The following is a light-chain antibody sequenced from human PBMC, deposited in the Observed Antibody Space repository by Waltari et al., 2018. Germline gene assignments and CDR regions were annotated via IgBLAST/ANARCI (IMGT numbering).Light chain of an antibody. J-gene: IGLJ3*02. CDR3: QTGGHGTWV. CDR1: SGHSSNV. Sequence: QLVLTQSPSASASLGASVKLTCTLSSGHSSNVIALLQAQPGKGPRYLRKVNSYGSHSKGDGSPDSFSGSSSGAERYLTISSRQSVDEADYYCQTGGHGTWVVGGGTKLTVL. V-gene: IGLV4-69*01. CDR2: VNSYGSH.